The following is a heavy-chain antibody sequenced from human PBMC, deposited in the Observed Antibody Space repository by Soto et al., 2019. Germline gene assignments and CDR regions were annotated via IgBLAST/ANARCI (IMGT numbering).Heavy chain of an antibody. CDR3: VREATITGRFDP. CDR1: GDSISSGGFS. Sequence: PSETLSLTCTVSGDSISSGGFSWTWIRQPPGKALEWIGYIYHTGNTSYNPSLKSRVTMSIDTSKNQFSLKLTSVTAADTAVYYCVREATITGRFDPWGQGSLFTVSS. V-gene: IGHV4-30-2*01. CDR2: IYHTGNT. J-gene: IGHJ5*02. D-gene: IGHD5-12*01.